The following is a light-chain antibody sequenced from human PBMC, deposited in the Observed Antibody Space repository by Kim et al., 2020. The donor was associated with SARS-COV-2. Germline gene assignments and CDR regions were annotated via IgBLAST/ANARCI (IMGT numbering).Light chain of an antibody. CDR3: QQYNSYSYT. Sequence: DIQMTQSPSTLSASVGDRVTITCRASQFVTGWLAWYQQKPGEAPKLLIYKTYNLDSGVPSRFSGSGSGTEFTLTISSLHPDDFATYYCQQYNSYSYTFGQGTKLEI. J-gene: IGKJ2*01. CDR1: QFVTGW. CDR2: KTY. V-gene: IGKV1-5*03.